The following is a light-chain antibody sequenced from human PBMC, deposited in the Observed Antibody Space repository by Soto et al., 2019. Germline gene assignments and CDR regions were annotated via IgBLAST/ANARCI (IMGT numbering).Light chain of an antibody. J-gene: IGLJ3*02. CDR1: NSDVGTYEL. V-gene: IGLV2-23*01. Sequence: QSVLTQPASVSGSPGQSITISCTGTNSDVGTYELVSWYQQHPGRAPKLMIYEGSKRPSGVSNCFSGSKSGDTASLTISGLQAEDEANYYCCSYAASSALWVFGGGTKLTVL. CDR2: EGS. CDR3: CSYAASSALWV.